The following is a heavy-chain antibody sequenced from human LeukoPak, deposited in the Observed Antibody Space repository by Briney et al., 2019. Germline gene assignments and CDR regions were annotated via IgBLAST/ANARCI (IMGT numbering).Heavy chain of an antibody. V-gene: IGHV3-30*18. CDR1: GFTFSSYG. CDR3: AKDEMITFGGVIVPPDY. CDR2: ISYDGSNK. D-gene: IGHD3-16*02. J-gene: IGHJ4*02. Sequence: GRSLRLSCAASGFTFSSYGMHWVRQAPGKGLEWVAVISYDGSNKYYADSVKGRFTISRDNSKNTLYLQMNSLRAEDTAVYYCAKDEMITFGGVIVPPDYWGQGTLVTVSS.